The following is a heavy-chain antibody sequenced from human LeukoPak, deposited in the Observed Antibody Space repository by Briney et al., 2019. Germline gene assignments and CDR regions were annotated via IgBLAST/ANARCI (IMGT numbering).Heavy chain of an antibody. CDR3: ERGRVTETAAWDKDG. J-gene: IGHJ4*02. CDR1: GYTFTDYY. V-gene: IGHV1-2*02. Sequence: ASVKVSCKASGYTFTDYYMHWVRQAPGQGLEWMGWINPNTGDTNYAQKFQGTVTMTRDTSISTAYMEVSRLRSDDTAVYYCERGRVTETAAWDKDGWGQGTLVTVSS. CDR2: INPNTGDT. D-gene: IGHD5-18*01.